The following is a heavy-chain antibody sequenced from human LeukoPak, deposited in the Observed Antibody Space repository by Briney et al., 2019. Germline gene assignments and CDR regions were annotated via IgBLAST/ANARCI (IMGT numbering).Heavy chain of an antibody. Sequence: GASVKVSCKASGGTFSSYAISWVRQAPGQGLEWMGGIIPIFGTANYAQKFQGRVTITADESTSTAYMELSSLRSEDTAVYYCARDRKGDYYYYMDVWGKGTTVTVSS. V-gene: IGHV1-69*13. D-gene: IGHD3-16*01. J-gene: IGHJ6*03. CDR2: IIPIFGTA. CDR1: GGTFSSYA. CDR3: ARDRKGDYYYYMDV.